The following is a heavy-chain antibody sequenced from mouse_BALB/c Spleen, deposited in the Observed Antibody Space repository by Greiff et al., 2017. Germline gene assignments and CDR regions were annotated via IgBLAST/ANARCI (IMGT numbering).Heavy chain of an antibody. V-gene: IGHV10-1*02. CDR1: GFTFNTYA. Sequence: EADGGLVQPKGSLKLSCAASGFTFNTYAMNWVRQAPGKGLEWVARIRSKSNNYATYYADSVKDRFTISRDDSQSMLYLQMNNLKTEDTAMYYCVIQGIYYYGSTIYAMDYWGQGTSVTVSS. CDR3: VIQGIYYYGSTIYAMDY. CDR2: IRSKSNNYAT. J-gene: IGHJ4*01. D-gene: IGHD1-1*01.